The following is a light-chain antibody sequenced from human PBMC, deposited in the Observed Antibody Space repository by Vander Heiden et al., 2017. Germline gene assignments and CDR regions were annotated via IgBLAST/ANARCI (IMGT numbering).Light chain of an antibody. CDR3: CSEAGSDNLRV. J-gene: IGLJ2*01. CDR1: SSDVGGYNY. CDR2: DVS. Sequence: QSALTQPRSVSGSPGPSVTISCTGTSSDVGGYNYVSWYQQHPGKAPKLMIYDVSKRPSGVPDRFSGSKSGNTASMTISGLQAEEEADYYCCSEAGSDNLRVFGGGTKLTVL. V-gene: IGLV2-11*01.